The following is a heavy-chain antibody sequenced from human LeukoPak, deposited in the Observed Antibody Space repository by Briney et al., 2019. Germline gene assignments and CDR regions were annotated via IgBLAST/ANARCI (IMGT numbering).Heavy chain of an antibody. CDR3: ARGLKTYYYGSGTETDY. D-gene: IGHD3-10*01. Sequence: RASVKVSCMASGYTFTSYDINWVRQATGQGLEWMGWMNPNSGNTGYAQKFQGRVTITRNTSISTAYMELSSLRSEDTAVYYCARGLKTYYYGSGTETDYWGQGTLVTVSS. CDR1: GYTFTSYD. CDR2: MNPNSGNT. V-gene: IGHV1-8*03. J-gene: IGHJ4*02.